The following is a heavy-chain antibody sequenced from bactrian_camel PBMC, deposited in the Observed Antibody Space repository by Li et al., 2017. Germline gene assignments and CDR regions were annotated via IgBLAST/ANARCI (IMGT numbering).Heavy chain of an antibody. J-gene: IGHJ6*01. CDR1: GFTFGDFY. CDR2: IYTDGIT. V-gene: IGHV3S10*01. CDR3: MAVSGY. D-gene: IGHD7*01. Sequence: VQLVESGGGLVQPGGSLRLSCAASGFTFGDFYMSWVRQAPGKGLEWVSNIYTDGITPYADSVKGRFTISKDVAKNTLYLQMNSLKVEDTAVYFCMAVSGYWGQGTQVTVS.